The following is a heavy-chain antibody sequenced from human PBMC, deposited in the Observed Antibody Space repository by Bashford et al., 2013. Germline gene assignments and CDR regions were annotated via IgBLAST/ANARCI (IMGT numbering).Heavy chain of an antibody. Sequence: WVRQAPGQGLEWMGWINPNSGGTNYAQKFQGRVTMTRDTSISTAYMELSRLRSDDTAVYYCARDPAYYDSSVWYFDYWGQGTLVTVSS. D-gene: IGHD3-22*01. V-gene: IGHV1-2*02. CDR2: INPNSGGT. CDR3: ARDPAYYDSSVWYFDY. J-gene: IGHJ4*02.